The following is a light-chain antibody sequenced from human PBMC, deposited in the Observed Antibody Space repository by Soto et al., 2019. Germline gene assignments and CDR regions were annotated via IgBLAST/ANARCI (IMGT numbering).Light chain of an antibody. V-gene: IGKV3-20*01. J-gene: IGKJ1*01. CDR2: SAS. Sequence: EIVLTQSPGPLSLSPGERATLSCRASQSVNPYYLAWYQQKPGQAPRLLLYSASSRATGIPDRFSGSGSGTYFTLTISTLEPEDFVVYYCQSSGSSPCTFGQGTKVEIK. CDR3: QSSGSSPCT. CDR1: QSVNPYY.